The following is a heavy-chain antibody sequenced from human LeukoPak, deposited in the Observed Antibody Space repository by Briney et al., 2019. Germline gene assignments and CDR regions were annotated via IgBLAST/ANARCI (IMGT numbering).Heavy chain of an antibody. CDR1: GFTFSSYG. J-gene: IGHJ3*02. V-gene: IGHV3-33*01. Sequence: PGRSLRLSCAASGFTFSSYGMHWVRQAPGKGLEWVAVIGYDGSNKYYADSVKGRFTISRDNSKNTLYLQMNSLRAEDTAVYYCARGQALAVEDAFDIWGQGTMVTVSS. D-gene: IGHD6-19*01. CDR3: ARGQALAVEDAFDI. CDR2: IGYDGSNK.